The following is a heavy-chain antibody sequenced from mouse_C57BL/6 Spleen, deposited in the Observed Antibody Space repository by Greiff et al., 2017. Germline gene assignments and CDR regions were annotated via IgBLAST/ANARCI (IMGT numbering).Heavy chain of an antibody. CDR2: IRLKSDNYAT. CDR3: TGFYDGYYVPFDY. J-gene: IGHJ2*01. CDR1: GFTFSNYW. V-gene: IGHV6-3*01. Sequence: EVQLQQSGGGLVQPGGSMKLSCVASGFTFSNYWMNWVRQSPEKGLEWVAQIRLKSDNYATHYAESVKGRFTISRDDSKSSVYLQMNNLRAEDTGIYYCTGFYDGYYVPFDYWGQGTTLTVSS. D-gene: IGHD2-3*01.